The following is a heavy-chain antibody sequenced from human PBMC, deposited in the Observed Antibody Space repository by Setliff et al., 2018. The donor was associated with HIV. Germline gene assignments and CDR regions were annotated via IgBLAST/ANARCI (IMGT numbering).Heavy chain of an antibody. CDR1: GDSVSSNSAA. V-gene: IGHV6-1*01. CDR2: TYYRSKWNN. D-gene: IGHD3-16*01. J-gene: IGHJ6*03. Sequence: PSQTLSLTCAISGDSVSSNSAAWNWIRQSPSRGLEWLGRTYYRSKWNNDYVASVKSRIIINPDTSKNQFSLHLRSVTPEDTAVYYCARGGDWDYNYYMDVWGEGTTVTVS. CDR3: ARGGDWDYNYYMDV.